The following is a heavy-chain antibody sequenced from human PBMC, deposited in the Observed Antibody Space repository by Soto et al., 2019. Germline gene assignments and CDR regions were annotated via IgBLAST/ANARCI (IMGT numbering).Heavy chain of an antibody. CDR3: ARGGRYFDLDAFDI. CDR2: IYSGGST. J-gene: IGHJ3*02. D-gene: IGHD3-9*01. V-gene: IGHV3-66*01. Sequence: EVQLVESGGGLVQPGGSLRLSCAASGFTVSSNYMSWVRQAPGKGLEWVSVIYSGGSTYYADSVKGRFTISRDNSKNTLYLQMNSLRAEDKAVYYCARGGRYFDLDAFDIWGQGTMVTVSS. CDR1: GFTVSSNY.